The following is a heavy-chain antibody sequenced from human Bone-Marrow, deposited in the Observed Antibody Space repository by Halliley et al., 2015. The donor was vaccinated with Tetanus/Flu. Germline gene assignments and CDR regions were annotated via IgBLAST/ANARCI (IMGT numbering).Heavy chain of an antibody. V-gene: IGHV4-31*03. CDR2: MFYSGST. D-gene: IGHD5-18*01. CDR1: GDTISGGGHY. Sequence: TLSLTCTVSGDTISGGGHYWSWIRQHPGKGLEWIGYMFYSGSTYYNPSFKSRVIISLNTSKNQFSLKLNSVTAADTAVYYCARERESPRGYSYVDYWGQGTLFTVSS. J-gene: IGHJ4*02. CDR3: ARERESPRGYSYVDY.